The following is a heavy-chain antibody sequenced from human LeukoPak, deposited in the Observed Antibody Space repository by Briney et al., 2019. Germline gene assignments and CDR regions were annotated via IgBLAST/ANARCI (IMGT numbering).Heavy chain of an antibody. CDR2: IIPILGFT. V-gene: IGHV1-69*04. J-gene: IGHJ6*02. CDR3: ARPADLVEDYYAMDV. D-gene: IGHD2-2*01. Sequence: GSSVKVSCKTSGATFTLHAISWVRQAPGQGLEWRGRIIPILGFTNYAQKFQGRVTITADKSTSTAYMELSSLRSDDTAVYYCARPADLVEDYYAMDVWGQGTTVTVS. CDR1: GATFTLHA.